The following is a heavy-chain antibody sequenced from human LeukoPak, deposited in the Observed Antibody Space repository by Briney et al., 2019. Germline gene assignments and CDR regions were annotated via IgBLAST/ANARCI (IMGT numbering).Heavy chain of an antibody. D-gene: IGHD4-17*01. V-gene: IGHV3-7*01. Sequence: GGSLRLSCAATGFTFSKYWMSWVRQAPGKGLEWVANIKQDGSEKYYVDSVKGRFTISRDNAKNLFYLHMNSLRAEDTAVYYCARDRFEAYGDTELGYWGQGTLVTVSS. CDR3: ARDRFEAYGDTELGY. CDR2: IKQDGSEK. CDR1: GFTFSKYW. J-gene: IGHJ4*02.